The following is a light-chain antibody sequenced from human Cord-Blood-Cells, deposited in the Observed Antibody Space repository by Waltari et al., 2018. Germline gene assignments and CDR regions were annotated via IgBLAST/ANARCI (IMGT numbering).Light chain of an antibody. J-gene: IGLJ2*01. CDR3: SSYTSSSTLV. CDR1: SSAVGGDNY. Sequence: QSALTQPASVSGSPGPSITISCTGTSSAVGGDNYVSWYQQHPGKAPKLMIYEVSNRPSGVSNRFSGSKSGNTASLTISGLQAEDEADYYCSSYTSSSTLVFGGGTKLTVL. V-gene: IGLV2-14*01. CDR2: EVS.